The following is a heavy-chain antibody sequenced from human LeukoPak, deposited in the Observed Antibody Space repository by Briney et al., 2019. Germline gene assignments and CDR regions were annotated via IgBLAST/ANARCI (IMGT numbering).Heavy chain of an antibody. V-gene: IGHV3-7*03. D-gene: IGHD2-15*01. J-gene: IGHJ4*02. CDR3: AKRREGLLENYFDY. Sequence: GGSLRLSCAASGFTFSSYWMSWVRQAPGKGLEWVANIKQDGSEKYYVDSVKGRFTISRDNSKNTLYLQMNSLRAEDTAVYYCAKRREGLLENYFDYWGQGTLVTVSS. CDR1: GFTFSSYW. CDR2: IKQDGSEK.